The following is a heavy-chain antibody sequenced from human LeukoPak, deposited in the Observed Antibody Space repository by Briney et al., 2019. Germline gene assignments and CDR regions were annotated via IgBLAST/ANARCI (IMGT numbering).Heavy chain of an antibody. CDR2: INPSGGST. CDR3: ATAWNFCSSTSCYTGGGFDP. V-gene: IGHV1-46*01. J-gene: IGHJ5*02. D-gene: IGHD2-2*02. Sequence: ASVKVSCKASGYTFTSYYMHWVRQAPGQGLEWMGIINPSGGSTSYAQKFQGRVTMTRDMSTSTVYMELSSLSSEDTAVYYCATAWNFCSSTSCYTGGGFDPWGQGTLVTVSS. CDR1: GYTFTSYY.